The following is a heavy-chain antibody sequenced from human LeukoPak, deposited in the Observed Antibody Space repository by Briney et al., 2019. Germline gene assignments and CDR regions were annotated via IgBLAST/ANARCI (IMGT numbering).Heavy chain of an antibody. CDR1: GFSFSTYA. J-gene: IGHJ4*02. D-gene: IGHD1-26*01. CDR2: ISRSGASS. V-gene: IGHV3-23*01. CDR3: AKDPQKWESYFDY. Sequence: PGGSLRLSCAASGFSFSTYAMSWVRRAPGKGLEWVATISRSGASSWFPESVKGRFTISRDSSKNMLYLQMNSLRAEDTAVYYCAKDPQKWESYFDYWGQGTLVTVSS.